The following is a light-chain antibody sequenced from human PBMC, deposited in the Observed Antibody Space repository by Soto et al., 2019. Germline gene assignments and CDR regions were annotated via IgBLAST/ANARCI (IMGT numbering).Light chain of an antibody. J-gene: IGKJ4*01. Sequence: EIVVTQSPGTRSLSPGDRATLSCRASQSVSSNYLAWYQQKPGQAPRLLIYGASSRATGIPDRFSGSGSGKDFSLSISGLEPDDFAVYYCQQYNTSPPLTFGGGTMVEIK. CDR2: GAS. V-gene: IGKV3-20*01. CDR1: QSVSSNY. CDR3: QQYNTSPPLT.